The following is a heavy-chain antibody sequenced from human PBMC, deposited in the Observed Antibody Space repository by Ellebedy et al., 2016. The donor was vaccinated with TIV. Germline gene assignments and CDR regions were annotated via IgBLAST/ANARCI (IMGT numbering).Heavy chain of an antibody. J-gene: IGHJ4*02. V-gene: IGHV3-15*01. CDR1: GFTFSNAW. CDR3: TTDHYPGPTYYFDY. Sequence: GGSLRLSXAASGFTFSNAWMSWVRQAPGKGLEWVGRIKSKTDGGTTDYAAPVKGRFTISRDDSKNTLYLQMNSLKTEDTAVYYCTTDHYPGPTYYFDYWGQGTLVTVSS. D-gene: IGHD2/OR15-2a*01. CDR2: IKSKTDGGTT.